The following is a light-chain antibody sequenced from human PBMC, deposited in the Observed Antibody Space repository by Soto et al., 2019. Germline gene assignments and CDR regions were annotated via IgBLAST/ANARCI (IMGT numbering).Light chain of an antibody. CDR2: DIR. CDR1: SSDVGGYKY. CDR3: SSYTSSSTRV. J-gene: IGLJ1*01. V-gene: IGLV2-14*03. Sequence: QSALTQPASVSGSPGQSITISCTGTSSDVGGYKYVSWYQQHPGKAPKLMIYDIRNRPSGVSNRFAGSKSGNTASLTISGLQAEDAATYCCSSYTSSSTRVFGTGTKVTVL.